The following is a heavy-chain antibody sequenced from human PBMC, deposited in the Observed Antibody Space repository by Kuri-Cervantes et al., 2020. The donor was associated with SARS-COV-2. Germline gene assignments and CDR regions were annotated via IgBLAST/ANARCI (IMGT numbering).Heavy chain of an antibody. D-gene: IGHD1-26*01. V-gene: IGHV3-23*01. CDR3: AKEFSGSYWTGNFDY. Sequence: GESLKISCAASGFTFSSYAMSWVRQAPGKGLEWVSAISGSGGSTYYADSVKGQFTISRDNSKNTLYLQMNSLRAEDTAVYYCAKEFSGSYWTGNFDYWGQGTLVTVSS. J-gene: IGHJ4*02. CDR1: GFTFSSYA. CDR2: ISGSGGST.